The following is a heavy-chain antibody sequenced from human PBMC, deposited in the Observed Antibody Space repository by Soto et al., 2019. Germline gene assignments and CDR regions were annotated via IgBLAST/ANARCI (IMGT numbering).Heavy chain of an antibody. Sequence: GGSLRLSCAASGFTFSSYAMNWVRQAPGKGLEWVSVISGSGGSTYYADSVKGRFTISRDNSKNTLYLQMNGLRAEDTAVYYCAKRATGTDFDYWGQGTLVTVSS. CDR1: GFTFSSYA. J-gene: IGHJ4*02. CDR2: ISGSGGST. CDR3: AKRATGTDFDY. D-gene: IGHD1-1*01. V-gene: IGHV3-23*01.